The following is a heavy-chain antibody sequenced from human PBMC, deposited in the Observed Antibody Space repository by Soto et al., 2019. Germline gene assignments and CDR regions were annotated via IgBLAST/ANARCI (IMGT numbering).Heavy chain of an antibody. CDR2: IYNSGRGST. V-gene: IGHV4-59*12. CDR1: GSSMTTYY. D-gene: IGHD2-2*01. CDR3: ARGGIVVVPAAPRWFDP. Sequence: PSETLSLTCSVSGSSMTTYYWHWIRQAPGKGLEWIGFIYNSGRGSTGSNPSLSSRVTFSIETSKNQFSLKLSSVTAADTAVYYCARGGIVVVPAAPRWFDPWGQGTLVTVSS. J-gene: IGHJ5*02.